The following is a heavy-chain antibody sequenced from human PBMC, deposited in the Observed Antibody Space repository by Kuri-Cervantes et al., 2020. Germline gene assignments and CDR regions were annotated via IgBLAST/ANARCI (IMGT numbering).Heavy chain of an antibody. CDR3: ARAPSFSLWSGYFDY. V-gene: IGHV1-18*01. CDR2: ISAYNGDT. D-gene: IGHD3-3*01. CDR1: GYTFTSYG. J-gene: IGHJ4*02. Sequence: ASVKVSCKASGYTFTSYGISWVRQAPGQGLEWMGWISAYNGDTNYAQKLQGRVTMTRNTSISTAYMELSSLRSEDTAVYYCARAPSFSLWSGYFDYWGQGPLVTVSS.